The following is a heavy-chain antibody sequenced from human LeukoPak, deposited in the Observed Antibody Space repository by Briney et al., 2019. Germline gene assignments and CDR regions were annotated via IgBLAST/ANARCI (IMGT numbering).Heavy chain of an antibody. CDR3: AKVPYYDSSGYYEARENYFDY. J-gene: IGHJ4*02. D-gene: IGHD3-22*01. Sequence: GGSLRLSCAASGFTFSSYAMSWVRQAPGKGLEWVSAISGSGGSTYYADSVKGRFTISRDNSKNTPYLQMNSLRAEDTAVYYCAKVPYYDSSGYYEARENYFDYWGQGTLITVSS. V-gene: IGHV3-23*01. CDR1: GFTFSSYA. CDR2: ISGSGGST.